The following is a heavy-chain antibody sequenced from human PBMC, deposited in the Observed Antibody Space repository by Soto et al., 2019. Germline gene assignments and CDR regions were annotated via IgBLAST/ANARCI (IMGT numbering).Heavy chain of an antibody. CDR1: GHTFTNYW. Sequence: GESLKISCKASGHTFTNYWIGWVRQMPGKGLECMGIIYPGDADTRYSPSFQGQVTISADKSISTAFLHWTSLKASDTAMYYCAAGYTTGLDAFDIWGQGTMVTVSS. J-gene: IGHJ3*02. CDR2: IYPGDADT. V-gene: IGHV5-51*01. D-gene: IGHD6-13*01. CDR3: AAGYTTGLDAFDI.